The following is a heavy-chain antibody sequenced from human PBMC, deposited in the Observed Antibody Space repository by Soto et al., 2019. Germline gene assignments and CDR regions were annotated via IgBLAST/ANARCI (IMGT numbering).Heavy chain of an antibody. CDR2: ISYDGSNK. Sequence: GGSLRLSCAASGFTFSSYAMHWVRQAPGKGLEWVAVISYDGSNKYYADSVKGRFTISRDNSKNTLYLQMNSLRAEDTAVYYCARAKEVWLVLAHYYGMDVWGQGTTVTVSS. D-gene: IGHD6-19*01. V-gene: IGHV3-30-3*01. J-gene: IGHJ6*02. CDR1: GFTFSSYA. CDR3: ARAKEVWLVLAHYYGMDV.